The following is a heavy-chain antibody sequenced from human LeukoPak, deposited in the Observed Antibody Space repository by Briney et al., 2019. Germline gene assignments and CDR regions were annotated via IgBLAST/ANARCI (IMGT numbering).Heavy chain of an antibody. CDR2: IIPILGIA. Sequence: SVKVSCKASGGTFSSYAISWVRQAPGQGLEWMGRIIPILGIANYAQKFQGRVTITADKSTSTAYMELSSLRAEDTAVYYCARNQGYGDFVFDYWGQGTLVTVSS. D-gene: IGHD4-17*01. CDR3: ARNQGYGDFVFDY. V-gene: IGHV1-69*04. CDR1: GGTFSSYA. J-gene: IGHJ4*02.